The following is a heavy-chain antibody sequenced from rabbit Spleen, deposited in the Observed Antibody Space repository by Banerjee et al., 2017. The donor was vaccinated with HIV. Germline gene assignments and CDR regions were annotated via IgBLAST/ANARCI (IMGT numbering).Heavy chain of an antibody. CDR1: GFSFSDRDV. CDR2: INTYTGKH. D-gene: IGHD1-1*01. V-gene: IGHV1S45*01. J-gene: IGHJ4*01. CDR3: ARELPSAVGWNFNL. Sequence: QQQLVESGGGLVKPGASLKLTCKASGFSFSDRDVRCCGRQAPGKGLQWIACINTYTGKHVCASWAKGRFPIPRTSSATVTEQLTSLTAADTATYFCARELPSAVGWNFNLWGQGTLVTVS.